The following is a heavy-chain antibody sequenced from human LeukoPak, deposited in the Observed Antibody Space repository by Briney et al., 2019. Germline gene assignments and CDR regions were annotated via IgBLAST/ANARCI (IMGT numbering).Heavy chain of an antibody. CDR3: ARAVRYCSGGSCYNWCDP. CDR2: ISAYNGNT. D-gene: IGHD2-15*01. CDR1: GYTFTNYG. Sequence: ASVTVSCKASGYTFTNYGISWVRQAPGQGLEWMGWISAYNGNTNYAQKLQGRVTMTTDTSTSTAYMELRSLRSDDTAVYYCARAVRYCSGGSCYNWCDPWGQGTLVTVSS. V-gene: IGHV1-18*01. J-gene: IGHJ5*02.